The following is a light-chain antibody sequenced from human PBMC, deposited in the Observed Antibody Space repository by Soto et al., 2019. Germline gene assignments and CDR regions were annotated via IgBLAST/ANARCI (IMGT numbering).Light chain of an antibody. Sequence: DIQMTQSPSTLSASVGDRVTITCRASQSISSWLAWYQQKPGKAPKLLIYKASSLESGVPSRFSGSGSGTEFTLTISSPQPDDFATYYCQQYNSYSRFGQGTKVEIE. CDR2: KAS. V-gene: IGKV1-5*03. J-gene: IGKJ1*01. CDR1: QSISSW. CDR3: QQYNSYSR.